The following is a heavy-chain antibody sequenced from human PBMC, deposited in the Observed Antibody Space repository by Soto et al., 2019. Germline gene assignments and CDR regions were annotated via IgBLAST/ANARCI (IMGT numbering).Heavy chain of an antibody. Sequence: XETLSLPCAVYGGSFSSYHWSWIRQTPGKGLEWIGEINHLTTTNYNPSRKSRVIISLDTPKNQFSLKLSSVTAADTAVYYCARGYDTALAPIFWGQGILVTVSS. CDR3: ARGYDTALAPIF. V-gene: IGHV4-34*01. CDR2: INHLTTT. CDR1: GGSFSSYH. J-gene: IGHJ4*02. D-gene: IGHD5-18*01.